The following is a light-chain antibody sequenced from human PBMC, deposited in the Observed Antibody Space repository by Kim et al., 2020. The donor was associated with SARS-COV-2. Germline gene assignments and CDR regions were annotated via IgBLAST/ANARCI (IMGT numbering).Light chain of an antibody. CDR2: WAS. J-gene: IGKJ2*03. CDR3: QQYYSTPPS. CDR1: QTVLYNSNNKNY. Sequence: RATLNCKSSQTVLYNSNNKNYLAWYQQKPGQAPKLLIYWASIRESGVSDRFSGSGSETDFTLTISSLQAEDVAVYYCQQYYSTPPSFGQGTKWRS. V-gene: IGKV4-1*01.